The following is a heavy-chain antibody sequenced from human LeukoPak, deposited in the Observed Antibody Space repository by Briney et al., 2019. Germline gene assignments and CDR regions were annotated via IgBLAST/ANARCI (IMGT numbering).Heavy chain of an antibody. CDR3: ARGPLLWFGEGDAFDI. J-gene: IGHJ3*02. CDR1: GFTFSSYA. Sequence: GGSLRLSCAASGFTFSSYAMHWVRQAPGKGLEWVAVISYDGSNKYYADSVKGRFTISRDNSKNTLYLQMNSLRAEDTAVYYCARGPLLWFGEGDAFDIWGQGTMVTVSS. CDR2: ISYDGSNK. V-gene: IGHV3-30-3*01. D-gene: IGHD3-10*01.